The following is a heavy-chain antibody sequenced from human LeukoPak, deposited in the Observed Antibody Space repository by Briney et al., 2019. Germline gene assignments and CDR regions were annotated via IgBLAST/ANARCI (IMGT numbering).Heavy chain of an antibody. CDR1: GFTFSKYW. D-gene: IGHD6-13*01. CDR3: ARHRGSISSWYFPLDY. J-gene: IGHJ4*02. CDR2: IKQDGSEQ. V-gene: IGHV3-7*01. Sequence: PGGSLRLSCAASGFTFSKYWMSWVRQAPGKGLQWVANIKQDGSEQYYADSVKGRFTISRDNAKNSLYLQINSLRADDTAVHYRARHRGSISSWYFPLDYWGQGTLDTVST.